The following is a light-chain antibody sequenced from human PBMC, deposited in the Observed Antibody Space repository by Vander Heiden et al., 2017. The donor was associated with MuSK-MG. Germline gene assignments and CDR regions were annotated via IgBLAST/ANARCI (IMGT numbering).Light chain of an antibody. CDR1: QSLLYSNGYNY. J-gene: IGKJ2*01. CDR2: LGS. CDR3: RQTLQTPYT. V-gene: IGKV2-28*01. Sequence: DILMTQSPLSLPVTPGEPASISCRSSQSLLYSNGYNYLDWYLQKPGQSPQLLIYLGSNRASGVPDRFSGNGSDTDFTLKISRVEAEDVGVYYCRQTLQTPYTFGQGTKLEIK.